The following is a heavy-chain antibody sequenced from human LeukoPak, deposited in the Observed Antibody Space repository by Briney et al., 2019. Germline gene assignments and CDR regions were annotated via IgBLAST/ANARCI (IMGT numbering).Heavy chain of an antibody. D-gene: IGHD2-2*01. Sequence: PSETLSLTCTVSGDSISSYYWSWIRQPPGKGLEWIGYIYNSVNTNYNPPLKSRVTISVDTSKNQFSLKLSSVTAADTAVYYCARECSSTSCYDYWGQGTLVTVSS. CDR1: GDSISSYY. V-gene: IGHV4-59*01. CDR2: IYNSVNT. CDR3: ARECSSTSCYDY. J-gene: IGHJ4*02.